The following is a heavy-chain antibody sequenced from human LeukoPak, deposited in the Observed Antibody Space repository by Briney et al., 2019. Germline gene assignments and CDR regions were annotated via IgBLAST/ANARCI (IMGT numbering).Heavy chain of an antibody. CDR2: ITGDCNYI. CDR1: GFTFNDYT. J-gene: IGHJ4*02. V-gene: IGHV3-21*01. CDR3: ARERNFYYFDY. Sequence: GGSLRLSCAASGFTFNDYTMTWVRRAPGKGLEWVSSITGDCNYIFYADSVKGRFTISRDNAQNPLFLELNSLRGEDTAVYYCARERNFYYFDYWGQGALVTVSS. D-gene: IGHD3-3*01.